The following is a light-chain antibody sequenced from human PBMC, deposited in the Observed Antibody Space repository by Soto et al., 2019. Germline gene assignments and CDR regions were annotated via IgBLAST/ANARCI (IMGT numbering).Light chain of an antibody. Sequence: QSALTQPASVSGSPGQSITISCTGTSSDIGGYNYVSWYQQHPGKAPKFIIYEVSNRPSGVSNRFSGSKSGNTASLTISGLQAEDEADYYCSSYTSNSTLSYVFGTGTKLTVL. CDR1: SSDIGGYNY. CDR2: EVS. J-gene: IGLJ1*01. CDR3: SSYTSNSTLSYV. V-gene: IGLV2-14*01.